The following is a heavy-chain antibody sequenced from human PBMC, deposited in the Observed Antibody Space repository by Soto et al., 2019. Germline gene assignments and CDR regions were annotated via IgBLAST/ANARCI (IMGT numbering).Heavy chain of an antibody. V-gene: IGHV4-59*01. J-gene: IGHJ4*02. CDR3: ATSGGGTILVH. CDR2: IYYGGST. CDR1: GGSIRSYY. D-gene: IGHD6-19*01. Sequence: SETLSLTCTVSGGSIRSYYWTWIRQPPGEGLEWIGYIYYGGSTNYNPSLKSRVTISVDTSKNQFSLKLNSVTAADTAVYYCATSGGGTILVHWGQGTLVTVSS.